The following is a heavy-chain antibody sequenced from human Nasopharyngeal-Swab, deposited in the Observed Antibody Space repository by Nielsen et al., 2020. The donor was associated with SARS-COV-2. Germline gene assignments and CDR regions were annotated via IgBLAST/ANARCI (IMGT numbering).Heavy chain of an antibody. D-gene: IGHD1-1*01. CDR3: TTGTTGNPTYYYYYGMDV. CDR2: IYSGGST. J-gene: IGHJ6*02. V-gene: IGHV3-53*01. Sequence: WIRQPPGKGLEWVSVIYSGGSTYYADSVKGRFTTSRDNSKNTLYLQMNSLRAEDTAVYYCTTGTTGNPTYYYYYGMDVWGQGTTVTVSS.